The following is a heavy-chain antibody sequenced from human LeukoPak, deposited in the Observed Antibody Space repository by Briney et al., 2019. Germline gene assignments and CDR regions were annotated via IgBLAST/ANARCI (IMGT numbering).Heavy chain of an antibody. D-gene: IGHD6-13*01. J-gene: IGHJ6*03. V-gene: IGHV3-21*01. CDR1: GFTLSSYN. CDR2: MSGRSSDI. Sequence: MPGGSLRLPCVASGFTLSSYNMKWVRQAPGKRLEWVSSMSGRSSDIENADSVKGRFTISRDIDKKSLYLQMNSLRVEDTAVYYCARVYTSTWYLGYLHMDVWGKGTTVTVSS. CDR3: ARVYTSTWYLGYLHMDV.